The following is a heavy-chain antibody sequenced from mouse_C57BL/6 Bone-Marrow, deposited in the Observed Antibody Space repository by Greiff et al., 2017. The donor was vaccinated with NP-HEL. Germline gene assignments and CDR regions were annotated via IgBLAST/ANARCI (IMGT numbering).Heavy chain of an antibody. CDR3: ARRGVVATRDFDV. D-gene: IGHD1-1*01. CDR2: IYPRSGNT. Sequence: LVESGAELARPGASVKLSCKASGYTFTSYGISWVKQRTGQGLEWIGEIYPRSGNTYYNEKFKGKATLTADKSSSTAYMELRSLTSEDSAVYFCARRGVVATRDFDVWGTGTTVTVSS. J-gene: IGHJ1*03. V-gene: IGHV1-81*01. CDR1: GYTFTSYG.